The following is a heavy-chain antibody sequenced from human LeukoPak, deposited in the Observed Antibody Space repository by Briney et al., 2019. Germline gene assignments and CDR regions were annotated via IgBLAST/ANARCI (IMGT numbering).Heavy chain of an antibody. CDR3: AAPSMVRGVIPWDYFDN. Sequence: GGSLRLSCAASGFTFSSYGMHWVRQAPGKGLEWVAFIRYDGSNKYYADSVKGRFTISRDNSKNTLYLQMNSLRAEDTAVYYCAAPSMVRGVIPWDYFDNWGQGTLVTVSS. CDR1: GFTFSSYG. V-gene: IGHV3-30*02. CDR2: IRYDGSNK. D-gene: IGHD3-10*01. J-gene: IGHJ4*02.